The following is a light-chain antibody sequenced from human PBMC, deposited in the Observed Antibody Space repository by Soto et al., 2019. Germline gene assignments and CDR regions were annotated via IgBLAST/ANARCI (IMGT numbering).Light chain of an antibody. CDR3: QQYRDWAPIT. J-gene: IGKJ4*01. CDR2: SAS. CDR1: QSVGTN. V-gene: IGKV3-15*01. Sequence: EIVMTQSPAALSLSPGERATLSCRASQSVGTNLAWYQHKPGQAPRPLIYSASARATDVPARFSGSGSGTEFTLTISSLQSEDFAVYYCQQYRDWAPITFGGGTKVEIK.